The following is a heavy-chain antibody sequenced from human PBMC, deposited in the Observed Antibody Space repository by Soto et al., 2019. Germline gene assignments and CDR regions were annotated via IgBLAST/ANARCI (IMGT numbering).Heavy chain of an antibody. CDR2: IYPGDSDT. Sequence: PGESLKISCKGSGYSFTSYWIAWVCQMPGKGLECMGIIYPGDSDTRYSPSFEGQVTISADKSINTAYLQWSSLKASDSAMYYCARPFDTSGWYDHWGQGTLVTVSS. CDR3: ARPFDTSGWYDH. D-gene: IGHD6-19*01. CDR1: GYSFTSYW. V-gene: IGHV5-51*01. J-gene: IGHJ5*02.